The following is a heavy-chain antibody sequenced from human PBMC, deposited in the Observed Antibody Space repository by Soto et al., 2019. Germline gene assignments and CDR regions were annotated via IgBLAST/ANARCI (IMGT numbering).Heavy chain of an antibody. CDR2: IIPIFGTA. J-gene: IGHJ4*02. D-gene: IGHD6-19*01. CDR1: GGTFSSYA. V-gene: IGHV1-69*13. CDR3: AARYSSGWSYDY. Sequence: SVKVFCKASGGTFSSYAISWVRQAPGQGLEWMGGIIPIFGTANYAQKFQGRVTITADESTSTAYMELSSLRSEDTAVYYCAARYSSGWSYDYWGQGTLVTVSS.